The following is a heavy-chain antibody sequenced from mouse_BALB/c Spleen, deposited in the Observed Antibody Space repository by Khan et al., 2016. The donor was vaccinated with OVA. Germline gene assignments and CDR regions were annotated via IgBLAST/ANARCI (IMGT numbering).Heavy chain of an antibody. D-gene: IGHD1-2*01. CDR2: ISSSGST. CDR1: GYSITSGYG. CDR3: ARTARIKY. J-gene: IGHJ2*01. V-gene: IGHV3-2*02. Sequence: EVQLQESGPGLVKPSQSLSLTCTVTGYSITSGYGWNWIRQFPGNKLEWMGYISSSGSTNYNPSLKSRISITRDTSNNQFFLQLNSVTTEDTATYYCARTARIKYWGQGTTLTVSS.